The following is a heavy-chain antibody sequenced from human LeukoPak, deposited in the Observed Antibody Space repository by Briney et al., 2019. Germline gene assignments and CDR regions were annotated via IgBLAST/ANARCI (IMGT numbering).Heavy chain of an antibody. D-gene: IGHD6-13*01. CDR3: ARDNRYYSAAAGTLAFDI. CDR2: IYYSGST. J-gene: IGHJ3*02. CDR1: GGSISSHY. V-gene: IGHV4-59*11. Sequence: SETLSLTCTVSGGSISSHYWSWIRQPPGKGLEWIGYIYYSGSTNYNPSLKSRVTISVDTSKNQFSLKLSSVTAADTAVYYCARDNRYYSAAAGTLAFDIWGQGTMVTVSS.